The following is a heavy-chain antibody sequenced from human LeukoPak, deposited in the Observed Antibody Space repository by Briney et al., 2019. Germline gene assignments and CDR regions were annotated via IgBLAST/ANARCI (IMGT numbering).Heavy chain of an antibody. V-gene: IGHV3-21*01. J-gene: IGHJ3*02. CDR3: ARDRGIAALDAFDI. CDR1: GFTFSSYS. D-gene: IGHD6-13*01. CDR2: ISSSSSYI. Sequence: GGSLRLSCAASGFTFSSYSMNWVRQAPGKGLEWVSSISSSSSYIYYADSVKGRFTISRDNAKNSLYLQMNSLRAEDTAVYYCARDRGIAALDAFDIWGQGTMVTVSS.